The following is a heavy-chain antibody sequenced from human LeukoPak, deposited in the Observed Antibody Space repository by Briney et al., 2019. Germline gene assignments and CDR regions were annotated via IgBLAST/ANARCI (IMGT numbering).Heavy chain of an antibody. CDR3: ARYQGPYYDFWSEEGDYYYGMDF. Sequence: GESLKISCKGSGYSFTSYWIGWVRQMPGKGLESMGIIYPGDSDTRYSPSFQGQVTISADKSISTAYLQWSSLKASDTAMYYCARYQGPYYDFWSEEGDYYYGMDFWGQGTTVTVSS. D-gene: IGHD3-3*01. V-gene: IGHV5-51*01. CDR2: IYPGDSDT. J-gene: IGHJ6*02. CDR1: GYSFTSYW.